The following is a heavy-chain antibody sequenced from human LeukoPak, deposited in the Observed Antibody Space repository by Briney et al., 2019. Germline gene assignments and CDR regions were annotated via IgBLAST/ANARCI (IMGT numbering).Heavy chain of an antibody. CDR1: GFTVSSNY. CDR3: AKDRTYYGSGSYPDAFDI. V-gene: IGHV3-53*01. CDR2: IYSGGST. Sequence: GGSLRLSCAASGFTVSSNYMSWVRQAPGKGLEWVSVIYSGGSTYYADSVKGRFTISRDNSKNTLYLQMNSLRAEDTAVYYCAKDRTYYGSGSYPDAFDIWGQGTMVTVSS. J-gene: IGHJ3*02. D-gene: IGHD3-10*01.